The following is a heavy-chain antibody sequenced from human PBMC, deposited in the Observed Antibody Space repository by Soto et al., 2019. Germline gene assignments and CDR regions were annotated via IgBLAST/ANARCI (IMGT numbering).Heavy chain of an antibody. D-gene: IGHD3-3*01. CDR2: IYWDDDK. CDR3: AHRVLRTVFGLVTTTAIYFDF. Sequence: QITLNESGPTQVKPRQTLTLTCTFSGFSLTTSGVGVGWIRQSPGKAPEWLALIYWDDDKRYSPSLKSRLTITKGTDKNQVVLKMADLDPADTATYYCAHRVLRTVFGLVTTTAIYFDFWGQGTPVAVSS. CDR1: GFSLTTSGVG. V-gene: IGHV2-5*02. J-gene: IGHJ4*02.